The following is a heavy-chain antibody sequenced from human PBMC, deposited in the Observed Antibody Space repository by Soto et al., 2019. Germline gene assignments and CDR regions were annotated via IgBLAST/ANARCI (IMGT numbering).Heavy chain of an antibody. CDR1: GDSVSSNSAA. CDR2: TYYKSKWYN. CDR3: ARWYDSSWPMHYYGMDV. Sequence: SQTLSLTCAISGDSVSSNSAAWNWIRQSPSRGLEWLGRTYYKSKWYNDYAVSVKSRITINPDTSKNQFSLQLNSVTPEDTAVYYCARWYDSSWPMHYYGMDVWGQGTTVTVSS. D-gene: IGHD6-13*01. J-gene: IGHJ6*02. V-gene: IGHV6-1*01.